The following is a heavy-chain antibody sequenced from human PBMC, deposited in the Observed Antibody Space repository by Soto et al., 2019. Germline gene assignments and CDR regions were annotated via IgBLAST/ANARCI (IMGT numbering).Heavy chain of an antibody. V-gene: IGHV4-34*01. Sequence: SETLSLTCAVYGGSFSGYYWSWIRQPPGKGLEWIGEINHSGSTNYNPSLKSRVTISVDTSKNQFSLKLNSVTAADTAVYYCARGEGNTAMVRHWFDPWGQGTLVTVSS. CDR1: GGSFSGYY. J-gene: IGHJ5*02. CDR3: ARGEGNTAMVRHWFDP. D-gene: IGHD5-18*01. CDR2: INHSGST.